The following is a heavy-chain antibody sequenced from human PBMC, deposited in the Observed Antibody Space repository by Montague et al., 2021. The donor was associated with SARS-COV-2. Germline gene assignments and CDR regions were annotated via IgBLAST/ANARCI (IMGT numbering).Heavy chain of an antibody. J-gene: IGHJ4*02. V-gene: IGHV3-30-3*01. Sequence: SLRLSCAASGITFSSYAMHWVRQAPGKGLEWVAVISYDGSNKYYADPVKGRFTISRDNSKNTLYLQMNSLRAEDTAVYYCAREGLSGSYYEFLDYWGQGTLVTVSS. D-gene: IGHD3-10*01. CDR1: GITFSSYA. CDR2: ISYDGSNK. CDR3: AREGLSGSYYEFLDY.